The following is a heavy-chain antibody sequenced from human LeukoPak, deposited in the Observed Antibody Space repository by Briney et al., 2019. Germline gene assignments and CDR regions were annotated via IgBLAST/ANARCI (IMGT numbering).Heavy chain of an antibody. V-gene: IGHV3-21*04. J-gene: IGHJ4*02. CDR1: GFAFESFT. CDR2: ISDTGRDI. D-gene: IGHD5-12*01. Sequence: GGSLRLSCAGSGFAFESFTMTWVRQAPGKGLEWVSLISDTGRDINYADSVRGRFTISRDNTKNSLFLQMDSLRVEDTAVYYCAKGLFSAYDKYLDSWGQGTLVTVSS. CDR3: AKGLFSAYDKYLDS.